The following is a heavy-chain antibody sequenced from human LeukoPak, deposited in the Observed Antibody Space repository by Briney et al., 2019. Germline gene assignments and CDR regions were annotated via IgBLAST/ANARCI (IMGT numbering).Heavy chain of an antibody. J-gene: IGHJ4*02. CDR3: ARAAEAGDYVFH. V-gene: IGHV3-74*01. D-gene: IGHD4-17*01. CDR1: GFTLSSYW. CDR2: INSDGSST. Sequence: PGGSLRLSXAASGFTLSSYWMHWVRQAPGKGLVWVSGINSDGSSTSYADSVKGRFTISRDNAKNTLYLQMNSLSAEDTAVYYCARAAEAGDYVFHWGQGTLVTVSS.